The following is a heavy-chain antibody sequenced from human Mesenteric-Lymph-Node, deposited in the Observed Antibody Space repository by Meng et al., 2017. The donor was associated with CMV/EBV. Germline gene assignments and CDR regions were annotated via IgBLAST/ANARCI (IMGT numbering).Heavy chain of an antibody. V-gene: IGHV3-9*01. D-gene: IGHD4-23*01. CDR1: GFTFDDYA. CDR3: AKDWGPTVVTQGVDY. CDR2: ISWNSGSI. J-gene: IGHJ4*02. Sequence: GGSLRLSCAASGFTFDDYAMHWVRQAPGKGLEWVSGISWNSGSIAYADFVKGRFTISRDNAKNSLYLLMNSLRAEDTALYYCAKDWGPTVVTQGVDYWGQGTLVTVSS.